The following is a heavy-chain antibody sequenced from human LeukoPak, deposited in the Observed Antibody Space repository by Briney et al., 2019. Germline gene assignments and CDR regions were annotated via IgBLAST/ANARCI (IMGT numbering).Heavy chain of an antibody. D-gene: IGHD4-17*01. Sequence: PGGSLRLSCAASGFPSRRLGMNWVRRAPGTGREGVSSLGGSSNSIYYADSVKGRFTISRDNAKNSLYLQMKSLRAEDTAVYYCAREVGGDYGEAFDIWGQGKMVTVSS. CDR3: AREVGGDYGEAFDI. J-gene: IGHJ3*02. CDR1: GFPSRRLG. CDR2: LGGSSNSI. V-gene: IGHV3-21*01.